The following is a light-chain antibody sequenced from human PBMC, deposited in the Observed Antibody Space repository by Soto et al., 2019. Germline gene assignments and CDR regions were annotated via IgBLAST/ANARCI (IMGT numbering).Light chain of an antibody. J-gene: IGLJ1*01. CDR1: SSDVGGYNY. V-gene: IGLV2-14*03. CDR2: DVS. Sequence: QSVLTQPASVSGAPGQAITISCTGTSSDVGGYNYVSRYQHHPGKAPKLLIYDVSNRPSGVSNRFSGSKSDNTASLTISGLQPEDEADYYCSSYTTSNTRQIVFGTGTKVTVL. CDR3: SSYTTSNTRQIV.